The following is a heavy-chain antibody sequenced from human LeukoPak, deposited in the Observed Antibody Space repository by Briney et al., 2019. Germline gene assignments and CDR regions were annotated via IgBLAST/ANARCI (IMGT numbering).Heavy chain of an antibody. D-gene: IGHD6-6*01. V-gene: IGHV4-61*02. Sequence: SETLSLTCTVSGGSISSGSYYWSWIRQPAGKGLEWIGRIYSSGSTNYNPSLKSRVTISLDTSKNQFSLKLSSVTAADTAVYYCARVPYSSSSSAWFDPWGQGTLVTVSS. CDR2: IYSSGST. CDR3: ARVPYSSSSSAWFDP. CDR1: GGSISSGSYY. J-gene: IGHJ5*02.